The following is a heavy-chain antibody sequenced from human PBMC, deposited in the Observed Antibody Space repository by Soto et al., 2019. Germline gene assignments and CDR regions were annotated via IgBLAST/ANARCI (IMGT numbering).Heavy chain of an antibody. CDR1: GFTFGTTD. V-gene: IGHV3-23*01. Sequence: GGSLRLSCAASGFTFGTTDMSWVRQAPGEGLEWVSTIDGSGGITYYADSVKGRFTISRDNSRNTVYLQMNSLRGDDTALYYCVRDYYDTSGYPNTFDMWGQGTMVTVSS. D-gene: IGHD3-22*01. CDR3: VRDYYDTSGYPNTFDM. J-gene: IGHJ3*02. CDR2: IDGSGGIT.